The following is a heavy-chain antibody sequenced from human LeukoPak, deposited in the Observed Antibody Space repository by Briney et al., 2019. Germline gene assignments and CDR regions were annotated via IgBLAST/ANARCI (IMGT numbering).Heavy chain of an antibody. CDR3: ARDRVLRDGSTRYGMDV. Sequence: GGSLRLSCAASEFTFSNYWMHWVRQAPGKGLVWVSRIVSDGSDTSYADSVRGRFIISRDNAKNTLYLQMSSLRAEDTAVYYCARDRVLRDGSTRYGMDVWGQGTTVTVSS. V-gene: IGHV3-74*01. D-gene: IGHD5-24*01. CDR1: EFTFSNYW. J-gene: IGHJ6*02. CDR2: IVSDGSDT.